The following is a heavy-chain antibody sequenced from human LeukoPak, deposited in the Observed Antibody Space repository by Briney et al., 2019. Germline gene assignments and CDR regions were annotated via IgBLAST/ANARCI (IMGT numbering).Heavy chain of an antibody. V-gene: IGHV3-21*01. CDR1: GFTFSSYS. CDR2: ITGKSSYV. J-gene: IGHJ4*02. D-gene: IGHD1-7*01. CDR3: ARAASGTVY. Sequence: GGSLRLSCAASGFTFSSYSMNWVRQAPGKGLEWVSSITGKSSYVYYADSVQGRFTISRDSAKNSLYLHMNSLRAEDTAVYYCARAASGTVYWGQGTLVTVSS.